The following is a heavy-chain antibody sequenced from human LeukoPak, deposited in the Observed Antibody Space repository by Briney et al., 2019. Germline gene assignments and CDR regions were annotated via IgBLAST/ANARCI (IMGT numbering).Heavy chain of an antibody. CDR1: GCTFYDYA. D-gene: IGHD6-19*01. CDR3: AKDNRRHYTSGPNPDSLH. Sequence: GGSLRLSCAASGCTFYDYAMHWVRQPPGKGLEWVSGISWNSGSIDYADSVKGRFTISRDNAKNSLYLQMNGLRVEDTAFYYCAKDNRRHYTSGPNPDSLHWGQGALVTVSS. J-gene: IGHJ4*02. CDR2: ISWNSGSI. V-gene: IGHV3-9*01.